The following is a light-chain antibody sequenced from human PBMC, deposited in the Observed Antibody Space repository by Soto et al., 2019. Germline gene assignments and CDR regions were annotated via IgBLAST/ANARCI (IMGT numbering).Light chain of an antibody. Sequence: QSALTQPPSASGSPGQSVTISCTGTSSDVGGYDYVSWYQQHPGKAPKLMIYEVTKRPSGVPDRFSGSKSGNTASLTVSGLQAEDEADYYCNSYAGIKGFVFGTGTNVHVL. CDR1: SSDVGGYDY. J-gene: IGLJ1*01. CDR3: NSYAGIKGFV. CDR2: EVT. V-gene: IGLV2-8*01.